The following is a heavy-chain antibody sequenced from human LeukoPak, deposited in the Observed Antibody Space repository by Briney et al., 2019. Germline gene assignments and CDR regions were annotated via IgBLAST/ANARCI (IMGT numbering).Heavy chain of an antibody. V-gene: IGHV3-74*01. CDR2: INTDGSST. D-gene: IGHD1-1*01. CDR3: ARSHTGTYLFDY. CDR1: GFTFSGYW. J-gene: IGHJ4*02. Sequence: PGGSLRLSCGASGFTFSGYWMHWVRQAPGKGLVWVSRINTDGSSTNYADSVKGRFTISRDNAKNTLHLQMNSLRAEDTAVYYCARSHTGTYLFDYWGQGTLVTVSS.